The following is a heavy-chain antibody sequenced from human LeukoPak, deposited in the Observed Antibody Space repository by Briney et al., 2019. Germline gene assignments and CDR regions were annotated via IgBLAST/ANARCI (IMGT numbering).Heavy chain of an antibody. Sequence: GGSLRLSCAASGFTFSSYSMNWVRQAPGKGLEWVSSISSSSSYIYYADSVKGRFTISRDNAKNSLYLQMNSLRAEDTAVYYCARVAVATPPFVDYWGQGTLVTVSS. CDR1: GFTFSSYS. CDR3: ARVAVATPPFVDY. CDR2: ISSSSSYI. D-gene: IGHD5-12*01. J-gene: IGHJ4*02. V-gene: IGHV3-21*01.